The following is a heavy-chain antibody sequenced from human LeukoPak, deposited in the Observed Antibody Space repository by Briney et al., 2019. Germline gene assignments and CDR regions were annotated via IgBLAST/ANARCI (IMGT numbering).Heavy chain of an antibody. CDR3: AKGGGFGDYGSYYLDY. Sequence: GGSLRLSCAAFGFTFRNHAMNWVRQTPGEGLEWVSTISGRDHTTYYADSVKGRFTISRDNSKNTLYLQMNSLRAEDTAVYYCAKGGGFGDYGSYYLDYWGQGTLVTVSS. D-gene: IGHD4-17*01. J-gene: IGHJ4*02. V-gene: IGHV3-23*01. CDR2: ISGRDHTT. CDR1: GFTFRNHA.